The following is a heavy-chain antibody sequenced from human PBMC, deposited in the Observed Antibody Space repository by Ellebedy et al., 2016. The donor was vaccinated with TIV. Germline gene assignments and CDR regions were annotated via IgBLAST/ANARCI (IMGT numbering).Heavy chain of an antibody. CDR1: GYNFTKYW. V-gene: IGHV5-10-1*01. Sequence: GESLKISCKGSGYNFTKYWISWVRQTPGKGLEWVGKIDPSDSSTWYHPSFRGHVTLTVDTSITTAYLQWSSLKASDNAMYYCAFPGKWELGNDAFDTWGQGTVVIVS. CDR3: AFPGKWELGNDAFDT. J-gene: IGHJ3*02. CDR2: IDPSDSST. D-gene: IGHD1-26*01.